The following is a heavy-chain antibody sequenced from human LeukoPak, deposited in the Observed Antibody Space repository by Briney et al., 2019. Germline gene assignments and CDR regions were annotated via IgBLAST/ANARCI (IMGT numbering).Heavy chain of an antibody. D-gene: IGHD6-13*01. V-gene: IGHV4-39*01. J-gene: IGHJ4*02. CDR2: IYYSGST. CDR3: ARRSIAAGNIFDY. Sequence: SETLSLSCTDSGGSISSSSYYWGWIRQPPGKGLEWIGSIYYSGSTYYNPSLKSRVTISVDTSKNQFSLKLSSVTAADTAVYYCARRSIAAGNIFDYWGQGTLVTVSS. CDR1: GGSISSSSYY.